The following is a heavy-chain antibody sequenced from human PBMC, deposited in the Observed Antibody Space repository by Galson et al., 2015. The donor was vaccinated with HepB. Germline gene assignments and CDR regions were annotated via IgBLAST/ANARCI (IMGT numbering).Heavy chain of an antibody. CDR3: ASYPTVTHYYYYGMDV. CDR2: IIPIFGTA. J-gene: IGHJ6*02. V-gene: IGHV1-69*13. D-gene: IGHD4-17*01. Sequence: SVKVSCKAPGGTFSSYAISWVRQAPGQGLEWMGGIIPIFGTANYAQKFQGRVTITADESTSTAYMELSSLRSEDTAVYYCASYPTVTHYYYYGMDVWGQGTTVTVSS. CDR1: GGTFSSYA.